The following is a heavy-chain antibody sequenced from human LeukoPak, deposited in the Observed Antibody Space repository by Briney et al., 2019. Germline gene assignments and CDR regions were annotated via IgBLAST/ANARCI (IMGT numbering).Heavy chain of an antibody. CDR3: ARDLVATIDPTFDP. J-gene: IGHJ5*02. D-gene: IGHD5-12*01. V-gene: IGHV3-30-3*01. Sequence: GGSLRLSCAASGFTFSSYAMHWVRQAPGKGLEWVAVISYDGSNKYYADSVKGRFTISRDNSKNTLYLQMNSLRAEDTAVYYCARDLVATIDPTFDPWGQGTLVTVSS. CDR2: ISYDGSNK. CDR1: GFTFSSYA.